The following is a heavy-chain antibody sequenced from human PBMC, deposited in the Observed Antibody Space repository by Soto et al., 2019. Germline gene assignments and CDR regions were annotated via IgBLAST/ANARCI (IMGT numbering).Heavy chain of an antibody. Sequence: PGVSLRLSCAASGFTFSSYSMNWVRQAPGQGLEWVSSISSSSSYIYYADSVKGRFTISRDNAKNSLYLQMNSLRAEDPAVYYCARDLGYYDSSGYSSVNYGMDVWGQGAKVTVSS. V-gene: IGHV3-21*01. J-gene: IGHJ6*02. CDR1: GFTFSSYS. CDR3: ARDLGYYDSSGYSSVNYGMDV. CDR2: ISSSSSYI. D-gene: IGHD3-22*01.